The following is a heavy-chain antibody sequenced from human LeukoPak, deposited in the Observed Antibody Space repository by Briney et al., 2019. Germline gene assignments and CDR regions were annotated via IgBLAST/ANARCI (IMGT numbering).Heavy chain of an antibody. CDR3: ARGGGGNVPFDY. D-gene: IGHD4-23*01. V-gene: IGHV1-69*05. Sequence: SVKVSCKASGGTFSSYAISWVRQAPGQGLEWMGGIIPIFGTANFAQKFQGRVTITTDESTSTAYMELSSLRSEDTAVYYCARGGGGNVPFDYWGQGTLVTVSP. CDR1: GGTFSSYA. CDR2: IIPIFGTA. J-gene: IGHJ4*02.